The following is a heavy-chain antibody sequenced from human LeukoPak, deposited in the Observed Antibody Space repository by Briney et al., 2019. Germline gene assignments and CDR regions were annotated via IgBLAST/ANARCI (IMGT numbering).Heavy chain of an antibody. CDR1: GFTFSSYW. V-gene: IGHV3-74*01. D-gene: IGHD6-25*01. J-gene: IGHJ4*02. CDR3: AAVVRSGSPFDY. CDR2: INGDGSST. Sequence: GGSLRLSCAASGFTFSSYWVHWVRQAPGKGLVWVSRINGDGSSTSYADSVKGRFTISRDNAKNTLYLQMTSLRVEDTAVYYCAAVVRSGSPFDYWGQGTLGTVSS.